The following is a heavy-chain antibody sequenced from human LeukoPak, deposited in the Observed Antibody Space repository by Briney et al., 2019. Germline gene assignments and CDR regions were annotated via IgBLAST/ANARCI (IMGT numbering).Heavy chain of an antibody. V-gene: IGHV5-51*01. Sequence: GESLKISCKGSGYTFTSYWIGWVRQMPGKGLEWMGIIYPGDSDTRYSPSFQGQVTISADKSISTAYLQWSSLKASDTATYYCARSRATTYYYYGMDVWGQGTTVTVSS. J-gene: IGHJ6*02. CDR3: ARSRATTYYYYGMDV. CDR2: IYPGDSDT. D-gene: IGHD5-12*01. CDR1: GYTFTSYW.